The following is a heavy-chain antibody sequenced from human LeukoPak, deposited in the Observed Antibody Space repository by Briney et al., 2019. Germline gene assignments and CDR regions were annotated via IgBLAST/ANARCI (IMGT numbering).Heavy chain of an antibody. D-gene: IGHD2-2*01. CDR2: IKQDGSEK. CDR1: GFTFSSYS. CDR3: ARATYCSSTSCLKSGDY. J-gene: IGHJ4*02. V-gene: IGHV3-7*01. Sequence: GGSLRLSCAASGFTFSSYSMNWVRQAPGKGLEWVANIKQDGSEKYYVDSVKGRFAISRDNAKNSLYLQMNSLRAEDTAVYYCARATYCSSTSCLKSGDYWGQGTLVTVSS.